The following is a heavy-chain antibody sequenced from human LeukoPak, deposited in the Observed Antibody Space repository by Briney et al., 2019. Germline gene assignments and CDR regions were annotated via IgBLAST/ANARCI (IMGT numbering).Heavy chain of an antibody. V-gene: IGHV4-30-2*01. Sequence: SQTLSLTCAVSGGSISSGGYSWSWIRQPPGKGLEWIGYIYHSGSTYYNPSLKSRVTISVDRSKNQFSLKLSSVTAADTAVYYCGRETIAATGTSVFFDYWGQGTLVTVSS. D-gene: IGHD6-13*01. CDR2: IYHSGST. CDR3: GRETIAATGTSVFFDY. J-gene: IGHJ4*02. CDR1: GGSISSGGYS.